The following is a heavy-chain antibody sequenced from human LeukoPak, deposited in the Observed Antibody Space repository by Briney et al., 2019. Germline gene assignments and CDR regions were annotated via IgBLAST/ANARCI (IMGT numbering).Heavy chain of an antibody. D-gene: IGHD4-17*01. CDR1: VYTFTNYG. V-gene: IGHV1-18*01. CDR3: ARVESIPSTVTTEFYYYYGMDV. Sequence: ASVNVSFKSSVYTFTNYGISWVGQAPARGLEWMGWISAYNGNTNYAKTLQGRVTMTTDTSKRTAYMELRSLRSDDTAVYYCARVESIPSTVTTEFYYYYGMDVWGQGTTVTVSS. J-gene: IGHJ6*02. CDR2: ISAYNGNT.